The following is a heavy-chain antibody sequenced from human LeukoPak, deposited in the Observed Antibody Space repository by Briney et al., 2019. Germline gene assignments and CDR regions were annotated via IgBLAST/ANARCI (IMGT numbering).Heavy chain of an antibody. CDR1: GFTFSSYG. D-gene: IGHD3-22*01. CDR3: AKDHYYDSSGYYYDYFDY. V-gene: IGHV3-30*18. CDR2: ISYDGSNK. Sequence: PGRSLRLSCAASGFTFSSYGMHWVRQAPGKGLEWVAVISYDGSNKYYADSVKGRFTISRDNSKNTLYLQMNSLRAEDTAVYYCAKDHYYDSSGYYYDYFDYWGQGTLATVSS. J-gene: IGHJ4*02.